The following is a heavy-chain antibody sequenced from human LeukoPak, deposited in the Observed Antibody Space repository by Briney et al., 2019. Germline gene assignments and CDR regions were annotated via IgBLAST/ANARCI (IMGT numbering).Heavy chain of an antibody. CDR3: ARSDYDFWSGYYKNWFDP. V-gene: IGHV5-51*01. CDR1: GYSFTSYW. CDR2: IYPGDSDT. D-gene: IGHD3-3*01. Sequence: GESLKISCKGSGYSFTSYWIGWVRQMPGKGLEWMGIIYPGDSDTRYSPSFQGQVTISADKSISTAYLQWSSLKASDTAMYYCARSDYDFWSGYYKNWFDPWGQGTLVTVSS. J-gene: IGHJ5*02.